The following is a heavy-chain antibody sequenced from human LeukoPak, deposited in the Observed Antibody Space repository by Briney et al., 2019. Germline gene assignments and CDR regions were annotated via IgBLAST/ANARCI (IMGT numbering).Heavy chain of an antibody. J-gene: IGHJ4*02. V-gene: IGHV1-18*01. CDR3: ARARGDCSGAY. D-gene: IGHD6-19*01. CDR2: IKSYT. Sequence: ASVKVSCKASGYTFTTYGFSWVRQAPGQGLEWMGYIKSYTKYAEKSQDRYTMTTDTSTNTAYMELRSLTSDDTAVYYCARARGDCSGAYWGQGTLVTVSS. CDR1: GYTFTTYG.